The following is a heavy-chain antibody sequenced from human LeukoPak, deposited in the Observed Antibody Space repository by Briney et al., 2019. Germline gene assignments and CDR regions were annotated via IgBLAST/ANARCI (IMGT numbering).Heavy chain of an antibody. CDR3: TRDAQLYSSGWYDY. V-gene: IGHV3-49*04. D-gene: IGHD6-19*01. J-gene: IGHJ4*02. CDR2: IRSKAYCGTT. CDR1: GFTFGDYA. Sequence: GGSLRLSCTASGFTFGDYAMSWVRQAPGKGLEWVCFIRSKAYCGTTEYSASVKGRLTISRDDSKSIAYLQMNSMKPEDTAVYYCTRDAQLYSSGWYDYWGQGTLVTVSS.